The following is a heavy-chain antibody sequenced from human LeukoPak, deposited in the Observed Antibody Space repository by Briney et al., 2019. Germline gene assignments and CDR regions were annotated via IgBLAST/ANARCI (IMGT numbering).Heavy chain of an antibody. CDR3: ARGHSWVDP. CDR1: GFTFSNSW. Sequence: GGSLRLSCAASGFTFSNSWMSWFRQAPGKGLEWVAFIKEDGSEKNYVESVKGRFTISRDNAKNSLYLQMNSLRVEDTAVYYCARGHSWVDPWGQGTLVTVSS. J-gene: IGHJ5*02. V-gene: IGHV3-7*01. CDR2: IKEDGSEK.